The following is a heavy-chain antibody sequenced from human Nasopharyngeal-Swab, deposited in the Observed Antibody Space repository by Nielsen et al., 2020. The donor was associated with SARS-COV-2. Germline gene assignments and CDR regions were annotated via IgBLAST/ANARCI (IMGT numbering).Heavy chain of an antibody. Sequence: WIRQPPGKGLEWVSVIYSGGSTYYADSVKGRFTISRDNSRNTLYLQMNSLRAEDTAVYYCARDTSGRDAFDIWGQGTMVTVSS. D-gene: IGHD6-19*01. J-gene: IGHJ3*02. CDR2: IYSGGST. V-gene: IGHV3-66*01. CDR3: ARDTSGRDAFDI.